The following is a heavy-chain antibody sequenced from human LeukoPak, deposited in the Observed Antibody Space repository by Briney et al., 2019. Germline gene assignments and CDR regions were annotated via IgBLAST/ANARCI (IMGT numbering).Heavy chain of an antibody. J-gene: IGHJ5*02. CDR3: ARISGYSYGYWGWFDP. D-gene: IGHD5-18*01. Sequence: SETLSLTCTVSGGSISSYYWSWIRQPPGKGLEWIGYIYYSGSTSYNPSLKSRVTISVDTSKNQFSLKLSSVTAADTAVYYCARISGYSYGYWGWFDPWGQGTLVTVSS. CDR1: GGSISSYY. CDR2: IYYSGST. V-gene: IGHV4-59*01.